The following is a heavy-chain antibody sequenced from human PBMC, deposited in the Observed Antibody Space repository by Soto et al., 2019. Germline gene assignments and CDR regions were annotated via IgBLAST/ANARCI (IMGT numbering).Heavy chain of an antibody. D-gene: IGHD6-13*01. CDR3: ARLRQHDRYYYYYYGMDV. Sequence: GASVKVSCKASGGTISSYAISWVRQAPGQGLEWMGGIIPIFGTANYAQKFQGRVTMTADESTSTAYMELSSLRAEDTAVYYCARLRQHDRYYYYYYGMDVWGQGTTVTVSS. CDR1: GGTISSYA. J-gene: IGHJ6*02. V-gene: IGHV1-69*13. CDR2: IIPIFGTA.